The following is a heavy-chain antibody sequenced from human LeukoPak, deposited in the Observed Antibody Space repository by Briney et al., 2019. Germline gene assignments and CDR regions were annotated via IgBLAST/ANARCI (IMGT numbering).Heavy chain of an antibody. V-gene: IGHV1-8*01. J-gene: IGHJ6*02. CDR1: GYTFTSYD. CDR3: ARGDAGPYYYYGMDV. Sequence: ASVKVSCKASGYTFTSYDINWVRQATGQGLEWMGWMNPNSGNTGYAQKFQGRVTVTRNTSISTAYMELSSLRSEDTAVYYCARGDAGPYYYYGMDVWGQGTTVTVSS. D-gene: IGHD6-13*01. CDR2: MNPNSGNT.